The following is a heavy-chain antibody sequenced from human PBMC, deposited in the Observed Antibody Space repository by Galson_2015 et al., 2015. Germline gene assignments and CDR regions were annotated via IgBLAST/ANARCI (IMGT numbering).Heavy chain of an antibody. CDR3: ARVSSRPYCGGDYFQN. J-gene: IGHJ4*02. CDR2: IKGSSGNT. V-gene: IGHV3-23*01. Sequence: SLRLSCAASGFIFTNYAMSWVRQAPGKGLERVSIIKGSSGNTYYADSVKGRFTISRDNTKDTLYLQVNNLRVEDTAIYYCARVSSRPYCGGDYFQNWGQGTLATVSS. CDR1: GFIFTNYA. D-gene: IGHD2-21*01.